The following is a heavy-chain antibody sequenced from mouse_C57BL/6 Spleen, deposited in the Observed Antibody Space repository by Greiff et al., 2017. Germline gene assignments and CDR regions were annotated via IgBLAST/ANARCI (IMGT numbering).Heavy chain of an antibody. V-gene: IGHV1-76*01. CDR2: IYPGSGNT. CDR3: ARGRDLSPFAY. CDR1: GYTFTDYY. J-gene: IGHJ3*01. D-gene: IGHD2-3*01. Sequence: QVQLKQSGAELVRPGASVKLSCKASGYTFTDYYINWVKQRPGQGLEWIARIYPGSGNTYYNEKFKGKATLTAEKSSSTAYMQLSSLTSEDSAVYFCARGRDLSPFAYWGQGTLVTVSA.